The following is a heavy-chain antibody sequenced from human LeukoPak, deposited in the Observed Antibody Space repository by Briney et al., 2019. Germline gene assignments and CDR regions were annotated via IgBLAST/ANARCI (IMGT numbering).Heavy chain of an antibody. CDR3: AREQQLPRRDWFDP. Sequence: SQTLSLTCAISGDSFSSNSAAWNWIKQSPSRGLEWLGRTYYRSKWYNDYAVSVKSRITNNPDTSKNQFSLQLNSVTPEDTAVYYCAREQQLPRRDWFDPWGQGTLVTVSS. J-gene: IGHJ5*02. V-gene: IGHV6-1*01. CDR1: GDSFSSNSAA. D-gene: IGHD6-13*01. CDR2: TYYRSKWYN.